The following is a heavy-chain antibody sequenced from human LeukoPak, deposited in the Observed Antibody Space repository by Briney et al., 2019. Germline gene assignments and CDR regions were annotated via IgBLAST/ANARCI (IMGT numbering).Heavy chain of an antibody. V-gene: IGHV3-53*01. CDR1: GFTVSSNY. J-gene: IGHJ4*02. CDR2: IYSGGST. Sequence: GGSLRLSCAASGFTVSSNYMSWVRQAPGKGLEWVSIIYSGGSTHYADSVKGRFTISRDNSKNMLYLQMNSLRADDTAVYYCARYCSSTSCYSGYSYGYLGPHYFDYWGQGTLVTVSS. D-gene: IGHD2-2*01. CDR3: ARYCSSTSCYSGYSYGYLGPHYFDY.